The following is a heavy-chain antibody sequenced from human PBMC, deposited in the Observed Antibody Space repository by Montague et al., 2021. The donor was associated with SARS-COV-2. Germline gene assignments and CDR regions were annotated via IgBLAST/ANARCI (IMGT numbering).Heavy chain of an antibody. CDR3: ARPVLYSGYDYSWFDP. J-gene: IGHJ5*02. Sequence: TLSLTCTVSGGSISSGGYCWNWIRQYPGKGLEWIGYIYNSGTTSYSPSLRSRATISIDTSKNLFSLKLTSVTAADTAVYYCARPVLYSGYDYSWFDPWGQGTPVTVSS. D-gene: IGHD5-12*01. CDR2: IYNSGTT. CDR1: GGSISSGGYC. V-gene: IGHV4-31*03.